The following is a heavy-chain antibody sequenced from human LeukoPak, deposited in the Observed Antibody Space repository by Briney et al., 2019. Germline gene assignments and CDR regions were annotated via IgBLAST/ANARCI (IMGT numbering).Heavy chain of an antibody. CDR1: GYTFTGYY. J-gene: IGHJ5*02. D-gene: IGHD3-10*01. V-gene: IGHV1-2*02. Sequence: GASVKVSCKASGYTFTGYYMHWVRQAPGQGLEWMGWINPNSGGTNYAQKFQGRVTMTRGTSISTAYMELSRLRSDDTAVYYCARDYYGSGSYLNWFDPWGQGTLVTVSS. CDR2: INPNSGGT. CDR3: ARDYYGSGSYLNWFDP.